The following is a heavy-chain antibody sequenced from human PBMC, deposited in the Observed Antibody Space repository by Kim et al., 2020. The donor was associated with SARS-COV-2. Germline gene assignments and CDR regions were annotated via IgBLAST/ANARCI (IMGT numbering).Heavy chain of an antibody. CDR1: GFSFRSHA. Sequence: GGSLRLSCTASGFSFRSHAMHWARQAPGRGLEWIGVLANDGSEEFYADSVKGRFSMSRDNSRNVFYLQMRSLRREDSATFFCGRDGAVSARRVYSYMGVWGKGTTVSGSS. J-gene: IGHJ6*03. D-gene: IGHD6-6*01. V-gene: IGHV3-30-3*01. CDR3: GRDGAVSARRVYSYMGV. CDR2: LANDGSEE.